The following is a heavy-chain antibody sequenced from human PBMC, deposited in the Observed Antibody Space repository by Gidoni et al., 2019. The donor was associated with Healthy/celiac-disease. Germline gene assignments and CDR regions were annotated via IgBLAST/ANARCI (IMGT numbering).Heavy chain of an antibody. CDR3: AKDSGWLDYYYYGMDV. CDR1: GFTFDDYA. V-gene: IGHV3-9*01. D-gene: IGHD6-19*01. CDR2: ISGNSGSI. Sequence: EVQLVESGGGLVQPGRSLRLSCSASGFTFDDYAMHWVRQAPGKGLEWVSGISGNSGSIGYADSVKGRFTISRDNAKNSLYLQMNSLRAEDTALYYCAKDSGWLDYYYYGMDVWGQGTTVTVSS. J-gene: IGHJ6*02.